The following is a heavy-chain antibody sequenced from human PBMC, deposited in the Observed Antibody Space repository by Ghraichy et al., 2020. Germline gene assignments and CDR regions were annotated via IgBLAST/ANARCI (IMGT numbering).Heavy chain of an antibody. CDR3: AKDPPSSYVNYYYYMDV. Sequence: GGSLRLSCAASGFTFSSYGMHWVRQAPGKGLEWVAFIRYDGSNKYYADSVKGRFTISRDSSKNTLYLQMNSLRAEDTAVYYCAKDPPSSYVNYYYYMDVWGKGTTVTVSS. J-gene: IGHJ6*03. CDR1: GFTFSSYG. D-gene: IGHD3-10*01. V-gene: IGHV3-30*02. CDR2: IRYDGSNK.